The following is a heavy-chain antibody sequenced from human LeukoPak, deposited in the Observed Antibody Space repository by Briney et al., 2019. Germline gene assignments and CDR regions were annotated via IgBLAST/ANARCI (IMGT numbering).Heavy chain of an antibody. CDR1: GYTFTSYD. CDR2: MNPNSGNT. V-gene: IGHV1-8*01. D-gene: IGHD6-19*01. Sequence: ASVKVSCKTSGYTFTSYDINWVRQATGQGLEWMGWMNPNSGNTDYAQKFQGRVTMTRNTSISTAYMELSSLRSEDTAVYYCARIGSGWTASYYMDVWGKGTTVTISS. J-gene: IGHJ6*03. CDR3: ARIGSGWTASYYMDV.